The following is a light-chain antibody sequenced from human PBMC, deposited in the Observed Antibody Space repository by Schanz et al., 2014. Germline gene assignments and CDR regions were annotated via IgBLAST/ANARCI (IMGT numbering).Light chain of an antibody. J-gene: IGKJ2*01. Sequence: EIVMTQSPATLSVSPGERATLSCRASQSVSSNLAWYQQKPGQAPRLLIYGASRRATGVPDRFSGSGSGTDFTLTISRLEPEDFAVYYCQQCGGSPMYTFGQGTKLEIK. CDR1: QSVSSN. CDR2: GAS. V-gene: IGKV3-20*01. CDR3: QQCGGSPMYT.